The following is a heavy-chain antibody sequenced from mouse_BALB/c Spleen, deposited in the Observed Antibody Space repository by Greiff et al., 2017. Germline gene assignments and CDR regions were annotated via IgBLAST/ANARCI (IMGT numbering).Heavy chain of an antibody. J-gene: IGHJ3*01. D-gene: IGHD1-2*01. V-gene: IGHV5-6*03. Sequence: EVMLVESGGGLVKPGGSLKLSCAASGFTFSSYAMSWVRQTPEKRLEWVASISSGGSTYYPDSVKGRFTISRDNAKNTLYLQMSSLKSEDTAMYYCARLITTAAWFAYWGQGTLVTVSA. CDR2: ISSGGST. CDR3: ARLITTAAWFAY. CDR1: GFTFSSYA.